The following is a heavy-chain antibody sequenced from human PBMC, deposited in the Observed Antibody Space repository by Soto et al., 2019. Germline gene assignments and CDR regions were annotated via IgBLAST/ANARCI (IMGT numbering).Heavy chain of an antibody. CDR1: GASISSTSSY. CDR2: IYYSGST. Sequence: PSETLSLTCTVSGASISSTSSYWGWVRQSPGKGLEWIGYIYYSGSTYYNPSLKSRVTISVDTSKNQFSLKLSSVTAADTAVYYCAASSSWAHNWFDPWGQGTLVTVSS. CDR3: AASSSWAHNWFDP. V-gene: IGHV4-31*03. J-gene: IGHJ5*02. D-gene: IGHD6-13*01.